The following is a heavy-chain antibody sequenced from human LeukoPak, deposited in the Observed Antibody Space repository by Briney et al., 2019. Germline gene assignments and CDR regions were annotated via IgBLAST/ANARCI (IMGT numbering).Heavy chain of an antibody. CDR1: GVMFPSYW. CDR2: IKQDGSEK. CDR3: ARRHHFGFLDS. J-gene: IGHJ4*02. V-gene: IGHV3-7*04. D-gene: IGHD3-10*01. Sequence: GGSLRLSCAASGVMFPSYWMTWVRQAPGKGLEWVANIKQDGSEKYYVDSVKGRFAISRDNAKNSVYLQMNSLRAEDTAVYYCARRHHFGFLDSWGQGTLVTVSS.